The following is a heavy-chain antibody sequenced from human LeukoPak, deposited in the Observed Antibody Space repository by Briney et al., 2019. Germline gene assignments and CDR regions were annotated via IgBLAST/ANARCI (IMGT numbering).Heavy chain of an antibody. J-gene: IGHJ4*02. CDR1: GYTFTSYA. CDR3: LIWGELSLNY. Sequence: GASVKVSCKASGYTFTSYAMHWVRQAPGQRLEWMGWINAGNGDTKYSQKFQGRVTITRDTSASTAYMELSSPRSEDTAVYYCLIWGELSLNYWGQGTLVTVSS. D-gene: IGHD3-16*02. V-gene: IGHV1-3*01. CDR2: INAGNGDT.